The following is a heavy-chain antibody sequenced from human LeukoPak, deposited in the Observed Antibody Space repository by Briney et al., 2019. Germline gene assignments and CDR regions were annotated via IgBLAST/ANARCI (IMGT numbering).Heavy chain of an antibody. V-gene: IGHV4-39*01. CDR2: IYYSGST. Sequence: SETLSLTCTVSGASFSSSTYYWGWIRQPPGQGLEWIGSIYYSGSTYYNPSLKSRVTMSVDTSKNQFSLKLSSVTAADTAVYYCARHAGGISATGTRPFDYWGQGTLVTVSS. D-gene: IGHD6-13*01. CDR3: ARHAGGISATGTRPFDY. CDR1: GASFSSSTYY. J-gene: IGHJ4*02.